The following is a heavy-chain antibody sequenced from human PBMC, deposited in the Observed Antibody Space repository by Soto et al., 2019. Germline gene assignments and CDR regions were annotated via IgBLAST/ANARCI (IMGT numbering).Heavy chain of an antibody. D-gene: IGHD5-12*01. V-gene: IGHV3-74*01. Sequence: LSCAASGFTFSSYWMHWVRQAPGKGLVWVSRIKGDGSETNYADSVKGRFTISRDNAKNTLYLQLNSLRAEDTAVYYCLRGNSGYGNFDYWGQGTRVTTSS. CDR2: IKGDGSET. J-gene: IGHJ4*01. CDR1: GFTFSSYW. CDR3: LRGNSGYGNFDY.